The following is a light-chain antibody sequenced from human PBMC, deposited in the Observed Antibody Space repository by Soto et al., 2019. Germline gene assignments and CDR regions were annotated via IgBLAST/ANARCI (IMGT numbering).Light chain of an antibody. CDR1: QNIRGW. J-gene: IGKJ1*01. CDR3: QQYLSTRT. V-gene: IGKV1-5*03. CDR2: GAS. Sequence: DIQMTQSPSTLSASVGDRVTITCRAGQNIRGWLAWYQQKPGKAPKLLMYGASTLESGVPSRFSGSGSGTEFTLTISSLLPDDVGTYYCQQYLSTRTFGKGTKVEVK.